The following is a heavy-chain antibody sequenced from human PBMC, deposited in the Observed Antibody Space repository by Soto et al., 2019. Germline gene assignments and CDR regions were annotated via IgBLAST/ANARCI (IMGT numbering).Heavy chain of an antibody. V-gene: IGHV4-59*01. J-gene: IGHJ5*01. CDR3: ASMIGDPVLSFDS. Sequence: QVQLQESGPGLVKPSETLSLTCTVSGGSISSYYWSWIRQPPGKGLEWIGFIFYSGSTTYNPSRKSRVTISIDTFEYLFSLKLNSVTAADTAVYYCASMIGDPVLSFDSWGQGTLVAVSS. CDR2: IFYSGST. CDR1: GGSISSYY. D-gene: IGHD3-10*02.